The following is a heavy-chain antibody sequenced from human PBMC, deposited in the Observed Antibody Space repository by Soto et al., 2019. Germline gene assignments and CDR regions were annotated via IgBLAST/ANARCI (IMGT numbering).Heavy chain of an antibody. CDR1: GGTFSSYA. D-gene: IGHD3-22*01. CDR3: GRADSSGWSPFQH. V-gene: IGHV1-69*13. CDR2: IIPIFGTA. J-gene: IGHJ1*01. Sequence: GASVKVSCKASGGTFSSYAISWVRQAPGQGLEWMGGIIPIFGTANYAQKFQGRVTITADESTSTAYMELSSLRSEDTAVYYCGRADSSGWSPFQHWGQGTLVTVSS.